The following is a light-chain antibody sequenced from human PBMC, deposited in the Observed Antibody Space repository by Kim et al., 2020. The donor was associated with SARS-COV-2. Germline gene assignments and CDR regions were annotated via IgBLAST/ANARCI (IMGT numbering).Light chain of an antibody. CDR1: QSVSTY. CDR2: DSS. Sequence: DIVLTQSPATLSLSPGERATLSCRASQSVSTYLAWYQQKPGQAPRLLIYDSSNRATGIPARFSGSGSGTDFTLTISSLEPEDFAVYYCHQRSNWPLTFGGGTKLEI. CDR3: HQRSNWPLT. J-gene: IGKJ4*01. V-gene: IGKV3-11*01.